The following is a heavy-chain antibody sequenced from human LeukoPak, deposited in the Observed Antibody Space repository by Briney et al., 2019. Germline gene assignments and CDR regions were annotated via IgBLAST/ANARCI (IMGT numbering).Heavy chain of an antibody. CDR3: ARVRDGYKVDY. Sequence: PSETLSLTCTVSGYSISSGYYWGWIRQPPGKGLEWIGSIYHSGSTYYNPSLKSRVTISVDTSKNQFSLKLSSVTAADTAVYYCARVRDGYKVDYWGQGTLVTVSS. J-gene: IGHJ4*02. V-gene: IGHV4-38-2*02. CDR1: GYSISSGYY. D-gene: IGHD5-24*01. CDR2: IYHSGST.